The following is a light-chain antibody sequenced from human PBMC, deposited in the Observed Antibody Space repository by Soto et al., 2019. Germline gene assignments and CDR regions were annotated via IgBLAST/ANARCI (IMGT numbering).Light chain of an antibody. Sequence: EIVLTQSPVTLSLSPGGRATLSCRASQAVNHYLAWYQQKPGQAPRLLIYDSSKRATGIPARFSGSGSGTDFTLTITSLEPEDSGVYYCQQRSNWPLGLTFGGGTKVEI. CDR3: QQRSNWPLGLT. CDR2: DSS. J-gene: IGKJ4*01. V-gene: IGKV3-11*01. CDR1: QAVNHY.